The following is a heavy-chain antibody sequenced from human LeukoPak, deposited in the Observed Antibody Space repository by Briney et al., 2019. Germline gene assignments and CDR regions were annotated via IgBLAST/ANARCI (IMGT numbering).Heavy chain of an antibody. D-gene: IGHD2-2*01. V-gene: IGHV4-39*07. Sequence: SETLSLTCTVSGGSISSGGYYWGWIRQPPGKGLEWIGEIYHSGSTIYNPSLKSRVTISVDKSKNQFSLKLSSVTAADTAVYYCAASAYQLLNWFDPWGQGTLVTVSS. CDR3: AASAYQLLNWFDP. CDR1: GGSISSGGYY. J-gene: IGHJ5*02. CDR2: IYHSGST.